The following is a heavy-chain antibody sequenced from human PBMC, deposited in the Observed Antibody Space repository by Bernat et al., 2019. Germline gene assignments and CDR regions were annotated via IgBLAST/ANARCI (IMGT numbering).Heavy chain of an antibody. V-gene: IGHV3-48*03. CDR3: ASLPYSGDY. D-gene: IGHD1-26*01. Sequence: QLVESGGGLVQPGGSLRLSCRASGFTFSTYEMNWVRKAPGTGLEWISYISSSGSTIYYANSVKGRFTISKENAKNSLYLQMNSLRTEDTAVYYCASLPYSGDYWGQGTLVTVS. CDR1: GFTFSTYE. J-gene: IGHJ4*02. CDR2: ISSSGSTI.